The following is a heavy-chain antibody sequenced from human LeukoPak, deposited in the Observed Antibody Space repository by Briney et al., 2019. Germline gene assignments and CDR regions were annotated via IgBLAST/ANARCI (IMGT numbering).Heavy chain of an antibody. CDR2: VYYSGST. J-gene: IGHJ3*02. D-gene: IGHD2-21*01. CDR3: ARRRADWVAFDI. Sequence: SETLSLTCTVSGGAISSSNFYWGWIRQPPGKGLEWIGSVYYSGSTYYNPSLQSRVTISVDTSKNQFSLKLASVTAADTAVYSCARRRADWVAFDIWGQGTMFTVSS. CDR1: GGAISSSNFY. V-gene: IGHV4-39*01.